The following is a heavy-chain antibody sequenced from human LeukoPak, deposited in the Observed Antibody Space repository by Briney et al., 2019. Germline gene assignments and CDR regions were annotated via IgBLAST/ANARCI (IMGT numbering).Heavy chain of an antibody. V-gene: IGHV3-11*01. Sequence: GRSLRLSCAASGFTFSDSYMSWIRQAPGKGLEWVPYISTSGSAKHYADSVKGRFTISRDNAKNSLYLQMNSLRAEDTAVYYCARGWLISWGQGTLVTVSS. CDR2: ISTSGSAK. CDR3: ARGWLIS. J-gene: IGHJ4*02. CDR1: GFTFSDSY. D-gene: IGHD5-12*01.